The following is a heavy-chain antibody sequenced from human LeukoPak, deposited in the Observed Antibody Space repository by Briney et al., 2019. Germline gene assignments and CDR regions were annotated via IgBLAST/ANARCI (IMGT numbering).Heavy chain of an antibody. J-gene: IGHJ5*02. D-gene: IGHD1-7*01. Sequence: GGSLRLSCAASGFTFSSYWMHWVRQAPGKGLVWVSRINSGGSSTSYADSVKGRFTISRDNAKNTLYLQMNSLRAEDTAVYYCARIRRQNFNWFDPWGQGTLVTVSS. V-gene: IGHV3-74*01. CDR1: GFTFSSYW. CDR3: ARIRRQNFNWFDP. CDR2: INSGGSST.